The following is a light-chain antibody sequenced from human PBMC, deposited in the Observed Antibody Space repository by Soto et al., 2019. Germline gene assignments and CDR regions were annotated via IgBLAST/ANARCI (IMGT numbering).Light chain of an antibody. CDR3: QQYGTSPELT. Sequence: EIVLTQSPGTLSLSPGESATLSCRASQSISSSFLAWYQQKPGQAPRLLIYGASSRATGIPDRFSGSGSGTDFTLTISRLESEDVAVYYCQQYGTSPELTLGGGTKVEIE. V-gene: IGKV3-20*01. CDR1: QSISSSF. J-gene: IGKJ4*01. CDR2: GAS.